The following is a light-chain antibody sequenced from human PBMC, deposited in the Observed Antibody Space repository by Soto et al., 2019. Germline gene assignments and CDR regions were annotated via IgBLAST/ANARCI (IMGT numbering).Light chain of an antibody. CDR1: SSDVVGYNY. Sequence: QSALTQPPSASGSPGQSVTISCTGTSSDVVGYNYVSWYQQHPGKAPKLMIYEVSKRPSGVPDRFSGSKSGNTASLTVSGLQAEDEADYYRSSYAGSNNFVVFGTGTTLTVL. V-gene: IGLV2-8*01. J-gene: IGLJ1*01. CDR2: EVS. CDR3: SSYAGSNNFVV.